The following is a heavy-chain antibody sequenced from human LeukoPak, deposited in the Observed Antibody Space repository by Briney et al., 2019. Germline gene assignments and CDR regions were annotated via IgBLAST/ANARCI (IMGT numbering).Heavy chain of an antibody. V-gene: IGHV3-33*01. CDR3: ARGRITMVRGGFDY. CDR2: IWYDGSNK. CDR1: GFTFSSYG. Sequence: GRSLRLFCAASGFTFSSYGMHWVRQAPGKGLEWVAVIWYDGSNKYYADSVKGRFTISRDNSKNTLYLQMNSLRAEDTAVYYCARGRITMVRGGFDYWGQGTLVTVSS. J-gene: IGHJ4*02. D-gene: IGHD3-10*01.